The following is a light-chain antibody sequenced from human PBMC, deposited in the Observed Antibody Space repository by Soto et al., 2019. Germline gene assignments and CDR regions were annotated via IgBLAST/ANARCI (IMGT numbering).Light chain of an antibody. Sequence: QSVLTQPPSVSGAPGQRVTISCTGSSSNIGASYEVHWYQQLPGRVPKLLIYGNNNRPSGVPDRFSGSKSGTSGSLAITGLQAEDEADYYCQSYDSSLSGYVFGSGTKLTVL. V-gene: IGLV1-40*01. CDR1: SSNIGASYE. CDR2: GNN. J-gene: IGLJ1*01. CDR3: QSYDSSLSGYV.